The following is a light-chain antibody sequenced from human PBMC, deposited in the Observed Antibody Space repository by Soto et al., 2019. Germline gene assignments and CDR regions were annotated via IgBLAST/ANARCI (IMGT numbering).Light chain of an antibody. CDR1: SSDVGGYNF. V-gene: IGLV2-14*01. Sequence: QSALTQPASVSGSPGQSITISCTGTSSDVGGYNFVSWYQQHPGKAPKLMIFEVSNRPSGVSSRFSGSKSGNTASLTTSGLQAEDEADYYCSSSTSSTTLDVFGTGTKLTVL. CDR2: EVS. CDR3: SSSTSSTTLDV. J-gene: IGLJ1*01.